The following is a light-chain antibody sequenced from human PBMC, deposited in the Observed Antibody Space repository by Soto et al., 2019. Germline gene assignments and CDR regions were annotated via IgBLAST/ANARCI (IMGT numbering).Light chain of an antibody. V-gene: IGLV1-40*01. CDR2: ANN. CDR1: SSNIGAGYD. Sequence: QSVLTQPPSMSGAPGQRVTISCTGSSSNIGAGYDVHWYQHVPGRAPKLLIYANNKRPSGVSDRFSGFKSGTSASLAITGLQVEDEATYYCQSCDCRPSAVVLGGGTKLTVL. CDR3: QSCDCRPSAVV. J-gene: IGLJ2*01.